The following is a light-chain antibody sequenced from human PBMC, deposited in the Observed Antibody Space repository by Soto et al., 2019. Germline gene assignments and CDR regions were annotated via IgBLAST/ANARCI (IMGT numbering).Light chain of an antibody. Sequence: DVQMTQSPSTLSASVVDRVTITCRASQSINNLLAWYQQKPGKAPKFLIYDASSLETGVPSRFSGSGSGTEFTLTIRSLQPDDFATYYCQQYDSSSPTFGQGTKVDIK. CDR1: QSINNL. CDR2: DAS. V-gene: IGKV1-5*01. CDR3: QQYDSSSPT. J-gene: IGKJ2*01.